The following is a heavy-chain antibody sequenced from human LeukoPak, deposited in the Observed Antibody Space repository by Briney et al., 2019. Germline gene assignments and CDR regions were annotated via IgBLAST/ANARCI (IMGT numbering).Heavy chain of an antibody. CDR2: IYYSGST. J-gene: IGHJ6*04. CDR1: GGSLSSYY. CDR3: ATDVGFGDSDV. D-gene: IGHD3-10*01. Sequence: PSETLSLTCTVSGGSLSSYYWSWIRQPPGKGLEWIGYIYYSGSTNYNPSLKSRVTISVDTSKNQFSLKLSSVTAADTAVYYCATDVGFGDSDVWGKGTTVTVSS. V-gene: IGHV4-59*01.